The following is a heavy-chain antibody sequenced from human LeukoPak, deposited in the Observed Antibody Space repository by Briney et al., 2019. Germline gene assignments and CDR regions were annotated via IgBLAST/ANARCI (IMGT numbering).Heavy chain of an antibody. CDR1: GCSITNNSYY. CDR2: IYYSWST. V-gene: IGHV4-39*07. D-gene: IGHD4-17*01. CDR3: ASEGGDYGDSFDY. J-gene: IGHJ4*02. Sequence: SETLSLTCTVSGCSITNNSYYWGWIRQPPGKGLEWIGRIYYIGSIYYSWSTYYNPSLKSSFTISVDTSKNQFSLKLSSVTAADTAVYYCASEGGDYGDSFDYWGQGTLVTVSS.